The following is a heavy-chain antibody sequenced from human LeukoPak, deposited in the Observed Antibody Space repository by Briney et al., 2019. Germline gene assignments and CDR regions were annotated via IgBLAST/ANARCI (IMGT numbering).Heavy chain of an antibody. CDR2: TYYRSKWYN. V-gene: IGHV6-1*01. CDR1: GDSVSSNSAA. D-gene: IGHD3-10*01. Sequence: SQTLSFTCAISGDSVSSNSAAWNWIRQSPSRGLEWLGRTYYRSKWYNDYAVSVKSRITINPDTSKNQFSLQLNSVTPEDTAVYYCARALFTWMVRGLLYYMDVWGKGTTVTVSS. J-gene: IGHJ6*03. CDR3: ARALFTWMVRGLLYYMDV.